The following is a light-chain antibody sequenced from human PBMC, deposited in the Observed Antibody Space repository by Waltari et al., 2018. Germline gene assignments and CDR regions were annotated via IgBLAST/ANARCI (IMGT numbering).Light chain of an antibody. CDR2: EVT. CDR1: SSDVGAYNY. V-gene: IGLV2-8*01. CDR3: ISYAGNNKYV. Sequence: QSALTQPLSASGSPGQSVTISCTGTSSDVGAYNYVSWYQQYPDKAPKLMIYEVTKRPPGVPDRFSGSKSGNTASLTVSGLQAEDEADYYCISYAGNNKYVLGAGTKVTVL. J-gene: IGLJ1*01.